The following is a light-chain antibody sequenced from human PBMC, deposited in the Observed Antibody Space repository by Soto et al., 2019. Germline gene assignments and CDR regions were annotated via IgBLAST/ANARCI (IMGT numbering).Light chain of an antibody. Sequence: EIVLTQSPGTLSLSPGERATLSCRASQSVSSNYLAWYQQKPGQAPRLLFYRASFRVTGIPERFSGSGSGTDFTLTIGRLEPEDFAVYYCQQYGSSPFTFGPGTKVDIK. CDR2: RAS. V-gene: IGKV3-20*01. CDR3: QQYGSSPFT. J-gene: IGKJ3*01. CDR1: QSVSSNY.